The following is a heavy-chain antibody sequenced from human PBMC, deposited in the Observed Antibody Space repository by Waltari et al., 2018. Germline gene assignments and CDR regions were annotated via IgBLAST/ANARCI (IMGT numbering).Heavy chain of an antibody. CDR3: ARSSFPDYFDY. D-gene: IGHD2-2*01. CDR1: GGSSSRGNYY. CDR2: IYSSGST. V-gene: IGHV4-61*02. J-gene: IGHJ4*02. Sequence: QVQLQESGPGLVKPSQTLSLPCTVSGGSSSRGNYYWSWIRQPAGKGLEWIGRIYSSGSTNYNPSPKSRVTISVDTSKNQFSLKLNSATAADTAVYYCARSSFPDYFDYWGQGTLVTVSS.